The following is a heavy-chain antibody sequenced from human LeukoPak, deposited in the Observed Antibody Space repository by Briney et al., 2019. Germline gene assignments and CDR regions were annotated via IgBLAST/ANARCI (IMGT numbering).Heavy chain of an antibody. CDR2: IYYSGST. Sequence: SETLSLTCTVSGGSISSSSYYWGWIRQPPGKGLEWIGSIYYSGSTYYNPSLKSRVTISVDTSKNQFSLKLSSVTAADTAVYYCSRDPRHNDYWGQGTLVTVSS. V-gene: IGHV4-39*07. J-gene: IGHJ4*02. CDR1: GGSISSSSYY. CDR3: SRDPRHNDY.